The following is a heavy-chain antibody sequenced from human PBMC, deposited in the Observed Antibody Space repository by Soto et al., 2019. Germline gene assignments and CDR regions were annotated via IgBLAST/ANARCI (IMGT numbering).Heavy chain of an antibody. CDR3: VASLYYYDSSGSYLDY. CDR1: GGTFSSYA. D-gene: IGHD3-22*01. Sequence: QVQLVQSGAEVKKPGSSVKVSCKASGGTFSSYAISWVRQAPGQGLEWMGGIIPIFGTANYAQKFQGRVTITADESTSTAHMELSSLRSEDTAVYYCVASLYYYDSSGSYLDYWGQGTLVTVSS. V-gene: IGHV1-69*01. CDR2: IIPIFGTA. J-gene: IGHJ4*02.